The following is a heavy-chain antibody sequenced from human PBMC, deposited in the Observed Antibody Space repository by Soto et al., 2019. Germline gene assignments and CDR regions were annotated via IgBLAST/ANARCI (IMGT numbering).Heavy chain of an antibody. V-gene: IGHV3-30-3*01. CDR2: ISYDGSNK. CDR3: ARDWGIAARPRGMDV. Sequence: QVQLVESGGGVVQPGRSLRLSCAASGFTFSSYAMRWVRQAPGKGLEWVAVISYDGSNKYYADSVKGRFTISRDNSKNTLYLQMNSLRAEDTAVYYCARDWGIAARPRGMDVWGQGTTVTVSS. J-gene: IGHJ6*02. CDR1: GFTFSSYA. D-gene: IGHD6-6*01.